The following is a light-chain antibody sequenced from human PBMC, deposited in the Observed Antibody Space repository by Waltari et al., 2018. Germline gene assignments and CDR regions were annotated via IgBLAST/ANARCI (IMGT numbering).Light chain of an antibody. CDR2: AAS. Sequence: DIQMTQSPSSLSASIGNSVTISCRASQSINSYLNWYQQKPGLAPKLLIYAASSFQNGVPSRFHGSGSGTDFSLTISSLQPDDIATYYCQQSFSTPLTFGGGTKVEIK. J-gene: IGKJ4*01. V-gene: IGKV1-39*01. CDR3: QQSFSTPLT. CDR1: QSINSY.